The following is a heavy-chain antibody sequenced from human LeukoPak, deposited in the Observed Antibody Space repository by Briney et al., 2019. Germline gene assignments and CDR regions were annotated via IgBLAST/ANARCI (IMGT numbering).Heavy chain of an antibody. CDR2: IYYSGST. Sequence: SQTLSLTCTVSGGSISSGGYYWSWIRQHPGKGLEWIGYIYYSGSTNYNPSLKSRVTISVDTSKNQFSLKLSPVTAADTAVYYCARASTTYYYYYMDVWGKGTTVTVSS. V-gene: IGHV4-31*03. J-gene: IGHJ6*03. CDR3: ARASTTYYYYYMDV. CDR1: GGSISSGGYY. D-gene: IGHD4-11*01.